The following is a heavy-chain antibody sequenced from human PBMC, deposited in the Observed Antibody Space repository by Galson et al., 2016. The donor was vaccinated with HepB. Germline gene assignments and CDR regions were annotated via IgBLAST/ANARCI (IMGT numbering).Heavy chain of an antibody. D-gene: IGHD1-1*01. Sequence: QSGAEVKKPGGSLKISCRGSGYRFTSYWIGWVRQMPGKGLEWVGIIYPGYSDTRYSPSFQGQVTIPANKSINTAYLQWSSLKATDTAMYYCARVHFYYGMDVWGQGTTVTVSS. CDR2: IYPGYSDT. CDR3: ARVHFYYGMDV. J-gene: IGHJ6*02. V-gene: IGHV5-51*01. CDR1: GYRFTSYW.